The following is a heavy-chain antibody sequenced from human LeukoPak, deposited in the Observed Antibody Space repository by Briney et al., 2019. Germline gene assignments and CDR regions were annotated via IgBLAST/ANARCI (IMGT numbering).Heavy chain of an antibody. CDR1: TYPISNGYY. V-gene: IGHV4-38-2*01. D-gene: IGHD3-22*01. Sequence: SETLSLTCSVSTYPISNGYYWGWIRRPPGEGLEWIASIFHSGSTYYNPSLKSRVTISVDTSKNQFSLKLTSVTAADTAIYYCARHKRYYDDSDPRYFDHWGQGTLVTVSS. J-gene: IGHJ1*01. CDR3: ARHKRYYDDSDPRYFDH. CDR2: IFHSGST.